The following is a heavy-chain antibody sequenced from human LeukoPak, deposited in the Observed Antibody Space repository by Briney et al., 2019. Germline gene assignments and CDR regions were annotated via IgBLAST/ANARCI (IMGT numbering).Heavy chain of an antibody. V-gene: IGHV3-30-3*01. CDR1: GFTFSSYA. D-gene: IGHD1-26*01. CDR2: ISYDGSNK. CDR3: ARVKTVGATTGAFDI. J-gene: IGHJ3*02. Sequence: GGSLRLSCAASGFTFSSYAMHWVRQAPGKGLEWVAVISYDGSNKYYADSVKGRFTISRDNSKNTLYLQMNSLRAEDTAVYYCARVKTVGATTGAFDIWGQGTMVTVSS.